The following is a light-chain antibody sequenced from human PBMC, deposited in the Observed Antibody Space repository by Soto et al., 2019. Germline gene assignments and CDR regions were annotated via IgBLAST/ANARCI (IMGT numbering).Light chain of an antibody. CDR3: CSYAGSSTYV. V-gene: IGLV2-23*02. Sequence: QSVLTQPASVSGSPGQSITISCTGTSSDVGSYNPVSWYQQHPGKAPKFMIFEVTQRPSGVSNRFSGSKSGNTASLTISGLQAEDEADYYCCSYAGSSTYVFGTGTKVTVL. J-gene: IGLJ1*01. CDR2: EVT. CDR1: SSDVGSYNP.